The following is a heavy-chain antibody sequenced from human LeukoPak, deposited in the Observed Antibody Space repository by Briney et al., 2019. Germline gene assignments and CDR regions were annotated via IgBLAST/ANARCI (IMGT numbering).Heavy chain of an antibody. D-gene: IGHD3-22*01. CDR1: GFTFSSHG. J-gene: IGHJ6*02. CDR3: AKDLASIEYYYDNNSI. Sequence: GGSLRLSCAASGFTFSSHGINWVRQAPGKGLEWVSAISGSGRSTYYGDSAKGRFTISRDNAKNTLYLQMNSLRAEDTAVYYCAKDLASIEYYYDNNSIWGQGTTVIVSS. CDR2: ISGSGRST. V-gene: IGHV3-23*01.